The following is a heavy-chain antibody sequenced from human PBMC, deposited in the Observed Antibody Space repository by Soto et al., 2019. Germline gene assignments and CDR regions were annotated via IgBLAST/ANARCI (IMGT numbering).Heavy chain of an antibody. J-gene: IGHJ4*02. D-gene: IGHD3-22*01. CDR2: ISRSTTTI. V-gene: IGHV3-48*01. CDR3: ARDYDSSGYPRYYFDY. CDR1: GFTFSSYG. Sequence: GGSLRLSCAASGFTFSSYGMNWVRQAPGKGLEWLSYISRSTTTIYYADSVKGRFTISRDNSKNTLYLQMNSLRAEDTAVYYCARDYDSSGYPRYYFDYWGQGTLVTVSS.